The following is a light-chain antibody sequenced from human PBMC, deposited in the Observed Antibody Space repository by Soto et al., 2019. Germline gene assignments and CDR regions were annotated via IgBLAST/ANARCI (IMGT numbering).Light chain of an antibody. V-gene: IGLV2-14*01. J-gene: IGLJ3*02. Sequence: QSALTQPASVSGSPGQSITISCTGTSSDIGYYDYVSWYQQHPGKVPKLLIYEVTNRPSGVSNRFSGSKSGKTASLTISGLQAEDEADYYCSSYTSSTTLLFGGGTKLTVL. CDR1: SSDIGYYDY. CDR3: SSYTSSTTLL. CDR2: EVT.